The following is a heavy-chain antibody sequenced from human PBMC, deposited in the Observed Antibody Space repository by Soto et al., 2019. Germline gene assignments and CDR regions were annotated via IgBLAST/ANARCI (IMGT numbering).Heavy chain of an antibody. J-gene: IGHJ4*02. CDR2: IIPIIGVT. V-gene: IGHV1-69*17. CDR3: ARDSLGAKGADH. CDR1: GDTFNSYV. Sequence: QVQLVQSGAEVKRPGSSVKVSCESSGDTFNSYVISWVRQAPGQGLEWMGGIIPIIGVTHYAQKFQGRVTISARSATGTAYKELTNLGFEDTTLYYCARDSLGAKGADHWGQGTLVTVSS. D-gene: IGHD3-16*01.